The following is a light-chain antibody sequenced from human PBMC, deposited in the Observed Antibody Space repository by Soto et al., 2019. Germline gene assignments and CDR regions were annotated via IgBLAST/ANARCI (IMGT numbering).Light chain of an antibody. CDR1: SSDVGGSNF. J-gene: IGLJ1*01. Sequence: HSVLTQPASVSDSPGQSITISCTGTSSDVGGSNFVSWYQQHPGKPPKLIIYDVANRPSGVSNRFSGSKSGSTASLIISRLQTEDEADYYCCAYTSTSALYVFGTGTKVTVL. V-gene: IGLV2-14*03. CDR2: DVA. CDR3: CAYTSTSALYV.